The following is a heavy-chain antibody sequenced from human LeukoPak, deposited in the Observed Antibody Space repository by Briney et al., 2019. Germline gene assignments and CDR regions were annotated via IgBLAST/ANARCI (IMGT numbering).Heavy chain of an antibody. CDR1: GFTFSSYS. Sequence: GGSLRLSCAASGFTFSSYSMNWVRQAPGKGLEWVSSISSSSSYIYYADSVKSRFTISRDNAKNSLYLQMNSLRAEDTAVYYCAGQGAVAGTDPNNAFDIWGQGTMVTVSS. J-gene: IGHJ3*02. CDR2: ISSSSSYI. D-gene: IGHD6-19*01. CDR3: AGQGAVAGTDPNNAFDI. V-gene: IGHV3-21*01.